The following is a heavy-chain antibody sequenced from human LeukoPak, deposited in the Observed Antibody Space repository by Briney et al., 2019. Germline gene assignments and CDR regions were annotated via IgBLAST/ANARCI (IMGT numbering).Heavy chain of an antibody. CDR1: GFTFSSYG. Sequence: GGSLRLSCAASGFTFSSYGMQWFRQAPDKGLVWVAAISNDGSNKYYADSVKGRFTISRDNSKNTLYLQMNSLRAEDTAVYYCAKVDIVATIDAGRLVDYWGQGTLVTVST. V-gene: IGHV3-30*18. CDR3: AKVDIVATIDAGRLVDY. J-gene: IGHJ4*02. CDR2: ISNDGSNK. D-gene: IGHD5-12*01.